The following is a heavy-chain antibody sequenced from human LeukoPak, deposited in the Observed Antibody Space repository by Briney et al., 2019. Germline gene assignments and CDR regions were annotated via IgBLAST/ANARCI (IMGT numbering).Heavy chain of an antibody. CDR3: ARRLVDCSSTSCYTFDALDI. CDR2: IYYSGST. Sequence: SETLSLTCTVSGGSISSSSYYWGWIRQPPGKGLEWIGSIYYSGSTYYNPSLKSRVTISVDTSKNQFSLKLSSVTAADTAVYYCARRLVDCSSTSCYTFDALDIWGQGTMVTVSS. J-gene: IGHJ3*02. CDR1: GGSISSSSYY. D-gene: IGHD2-2*02. V-gene: IGHV4-39*01.